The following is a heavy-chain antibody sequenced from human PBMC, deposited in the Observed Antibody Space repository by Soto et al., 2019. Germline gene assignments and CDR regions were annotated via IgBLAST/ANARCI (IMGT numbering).Heavy chain of an antibody. V-gene: IGHV4-4*02. Sequence: SETLSLTCAVSCGSFTSNNWWTWVRQPPGQGLEWIGEIYRTGSANYNPSLKSRVTISLDKSENQFSLKVTSLTAADTAVYYCASRDPGTSVDYWGQGTLVTVSS. D-gene: IGHD1-7*01. CDR3: ASRDPGTSVDY. CDR1: CGSFTSNNW. J-gene: IGHJ4*02. CDR2: IYRTGSA.